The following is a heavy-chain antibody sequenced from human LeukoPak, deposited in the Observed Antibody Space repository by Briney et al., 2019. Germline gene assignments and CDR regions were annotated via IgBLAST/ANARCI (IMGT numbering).Heavy chain of an antibody. CDR3: ARDLPKLGDAFDI. J-gene: IGHJ3*02. CDR1: GYTFASYG. D-gene: IGHD7-27*01. CDR2: FRAYNGNT. V-gene: IGHV1-18*01. Sequence: GASLKLSCKASGYTFASYGISWVRQSPGPGRKWMGWFRAYNGNTNYAQKLQGRVTMTTDTSTSTAYMELRSLRSGDTAVYYCARDLPKLGDAFDIWGQGTMVTVSS.